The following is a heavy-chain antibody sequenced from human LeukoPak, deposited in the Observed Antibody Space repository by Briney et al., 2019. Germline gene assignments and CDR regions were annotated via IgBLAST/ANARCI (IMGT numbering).Heavy chain of an antibody. CDR2: FDPEDGET. J-gene: IGHJ4*02. CDR3: STXXXXXXXXXXXXXYFDY. CDR1: GYTLTELS. V-gene: IGHV1-24*01. Sequence: ASVKVSCKVSGYTLTELSMHWVRQAPGKGLEWMGGFDPEDGETIYAQKLQGRVTMTEDTSTDTAYMELNSLRSEDTAVYYCSTXXXXXXXXXXXXXYFDYWGQGTLVTVSS.